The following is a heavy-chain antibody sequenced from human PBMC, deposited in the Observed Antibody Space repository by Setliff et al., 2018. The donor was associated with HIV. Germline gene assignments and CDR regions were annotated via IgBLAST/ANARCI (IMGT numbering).Heavy chain of an antibody. CDR2: IYPGNT. V-gene: IGHV4-34*01. CDR1: GGSLSGYF. D-gene: IGHD3-22*01. CDR3: ARDGESRGTYYYDSSGYHSDAFDI. J-gene: IGHJ3*02. Sequence: SETLSLTCAVYGGSLSGYFWSWIRQPPGEGLEWIGSIYPGNTYYNPSLKSRVTISVDSSKNQFSLKLSSVTAADTAVYYCARDGESRGTYYYDSSGYHSDAFDIWGQGTMVTVSS.